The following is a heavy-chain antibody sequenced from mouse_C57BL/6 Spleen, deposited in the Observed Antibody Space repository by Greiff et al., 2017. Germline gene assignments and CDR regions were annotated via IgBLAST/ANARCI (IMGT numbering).Heavy chain of an antibody. CDR1: GFTFSSYG. D-gene: IGHD2-5*01. Sequence: EVQLVESGGDLVKPGGSLKLSCAASGFTFSSYGMSWVRQTPDKRLEWVATISSGGSYTYYPDSVKGRFTISRDNAKNTLYLQMSSLKSEDTAMYYCARDSNFLAYWGQGTLVTVSA. CDR3: ARDSNFLAY. J-gene: IGHJ3*01. V-gene: IGHV5-6*01. CDR2: ISSGGSYT.